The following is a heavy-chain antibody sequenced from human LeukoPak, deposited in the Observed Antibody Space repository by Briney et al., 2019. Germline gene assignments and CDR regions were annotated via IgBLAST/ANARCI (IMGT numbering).Heavy chain of an antibody. CDR2: ISYDGSNK. D-gene: IGHD2-2*02. J-gene: IGHJ4*02. V-gene: IGHV3-30-3*01. CDR1: GFTFSSYA. Sequence: GSLRLSCAASGFTFSSYAMHWVRQAPGKGLEWVAVISYDGSNKYYADSVKGRFTISRDNSKNTLYLQMNSLRAEDTAVYYCAREGYCSSTSCYTAFDYWGQGTLVTVSS. CDR3: AREGYCSSTSCYTAFDY.